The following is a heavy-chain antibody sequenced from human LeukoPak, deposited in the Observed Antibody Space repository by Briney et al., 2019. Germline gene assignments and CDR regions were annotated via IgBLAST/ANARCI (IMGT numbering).Heavy chain of an antibody. Sequence: SETLSLTCTVSGGSISSSNYYWDWIRQPPGKGLEWIGSIYYSGSTYYNPSLKSRVTISVDTSKNQFSLKLSSVTAADTAVYYCARSVDFRSRNWFDPWGQGTLVTVSS. V-gene: IGHV4-39*01. CDR2: IYYSGST. D-gene: IGHD3-3*01. CDR3: ARSVDFRSRNWFDP. CDR1: GGSISSSNYY. J-gene: IGHJ5*02.